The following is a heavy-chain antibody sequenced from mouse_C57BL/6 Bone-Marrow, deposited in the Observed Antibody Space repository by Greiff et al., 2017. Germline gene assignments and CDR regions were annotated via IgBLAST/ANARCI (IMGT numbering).Heavy chain of an antibody. CDR1: GYTFTSYW. D-gene: IGHD1-1*01. CDR2: IYPGSGST. V-gene: IGHV1-55*01. Sequence: QVQLKQPGAELVKPGASVKMSCKASGYTFTSYWITWVKQRPGQGLEWIGDIYPGSGSTNYNEKFKSKATLTVDTSSSTAYMQLSSLTSEDSAVYYCARIYYYGSSYVGLWYFDVWGTGTTVTVSS. J-gene: IGHJ1*03. CDR3: ARIYYYGSSYVGLWYFDV.